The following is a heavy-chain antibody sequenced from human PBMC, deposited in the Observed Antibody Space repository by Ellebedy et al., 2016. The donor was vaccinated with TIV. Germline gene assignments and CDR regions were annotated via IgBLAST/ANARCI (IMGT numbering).Heavy chain of an antibody. Sequence: MPSETLSLTCTVSGGSIGNYYWSWIRQPPGKAMEWSGYIHYSGSTGHNPSLKSRVTVSVDTSRNQFSLRLNSVTVADTAVYYCARLGHCSSARCSPDYWGQGTLVTVSS. CDR3: ARLGHCSSARCSPDY. CDR1: GGSIGNYY. J-gene: IGHJ4*02. V-gene: IGHV4-59*01. CDR2: IHYSGST. D-gene: IGHD2-2*01.